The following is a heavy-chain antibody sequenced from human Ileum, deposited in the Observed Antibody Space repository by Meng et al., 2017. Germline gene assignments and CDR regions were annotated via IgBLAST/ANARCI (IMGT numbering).Heavy chain of an antibody. J-gene: IGHJ4*02. CDR3: ARLGVAAAGTFFDY. Sequence: VQVVHAGSEVKKAGAAVEVSCKASGYTFTSYGISWVRQAPGQAREWMGWISAYNGNTNYAQKLQGRVTMTTDTSTSTAYMELRSLRSDDTAVYYCARLGVAAAGTFFDYWGQGTLVTVSS. CDR2: ISAYNGNT. V-gene: IGHV1-18*01. D-gene: IGHD6-13*01. CDR1: GYTFTSYG.